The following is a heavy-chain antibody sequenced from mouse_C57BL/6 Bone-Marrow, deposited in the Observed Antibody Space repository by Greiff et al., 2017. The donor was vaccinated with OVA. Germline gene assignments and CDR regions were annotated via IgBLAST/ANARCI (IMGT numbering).Heavy chain of an antibody. V-gene: IGHV1-50*01. CDR1: GYTFTSYW. CDR3: AGLSYYGNY. Sequence: VQLQQPGAELVKPGASVTLSCKASGYTFTSYWMQWVKQRPGQGLEWIGEIDPSDSYTNYNQKFKGKATLTVDTSSSTAYMQLSSLTSEDSAVYYCAGLSYYGNYWGQGTTLTVSS. D-gene: IGHD2-1*01. CDR2: IDPSDSYT. J-gene: IGHJ2*01.